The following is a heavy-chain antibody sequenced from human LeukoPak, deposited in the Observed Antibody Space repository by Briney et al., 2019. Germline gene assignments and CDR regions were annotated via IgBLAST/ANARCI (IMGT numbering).Heavy chain of an antibody. CDR3: ARGRRNYYGSGSYYNFDY. CDR1: GGSFSGYY. D-gene: IGHD3-10*01. V-gene: IGHV4-34*01. J-gene: IGHJ4*02. CDR2: INHSGST. Sequence: SETLSLTCAVYGGSFSGYYWSWIRQPPGKGLEWIGEINHSGSTNYNPSLKSRVTISVDTSKNQFSLKLSSVTAADTAVYYCARGRRNYYGSGSYYNFDYWGQGTLVTVSS.